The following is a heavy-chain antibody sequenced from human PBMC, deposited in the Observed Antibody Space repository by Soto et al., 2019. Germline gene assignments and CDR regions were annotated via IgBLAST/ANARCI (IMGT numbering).Heavy chain of an antibody. J-gene: IGHJ6*02. Sequence: PSETLSLTCTVPGGSISSYYWSWIRQAPGKGLEWIGYIYYSGSTNYNPSLKSRVTISVDTSKNRFSLKLSSVTAADTAVYYCARINWDRGYYYYGMDVWGQGTTVTVSS. CDR3: ARINWDRGYYYYGMDV. D-gene: IGHD1-1*01. CDR1: GGSISSYY. V-gene: IGHV4-59*01. CDR2: IYYSGST.